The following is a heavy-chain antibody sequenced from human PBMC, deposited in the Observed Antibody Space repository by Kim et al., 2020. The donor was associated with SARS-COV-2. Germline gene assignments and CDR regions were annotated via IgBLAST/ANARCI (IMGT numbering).Heavy chain of an antibody. Sequence: VDSVKGRFTISRDNAKNSLYLQMNSLRAEDTAVYYCARAPYGDYLYYFDYWGQGTLVTVSS. D-gene: IGHD4-17*01. CDR3: ARAPYGDYLYYFDY. J-gene: IGHJ4*02. V-gene: IGHV3-7*01.